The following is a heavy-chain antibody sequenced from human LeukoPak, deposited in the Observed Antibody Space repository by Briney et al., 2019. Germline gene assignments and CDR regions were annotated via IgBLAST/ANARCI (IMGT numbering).Heavy chain of an antibody. Sequence: GGCLRLSCVVSGFTVSSNYMSWVRQAPGKGLEWVSVIYSGGSTYYADSVKGRFTISRDNSKNTLYLQMNNLRAEDTAVYYCARVRRSYDFWSGYSVSGFDIWGQGTMVTVSS. V-gene: IGHV3-53*01. J-gene: IGHJ3*02. CDR1: GFTVSSNY. D-gene: IGHD3-3*01. CDR3: ARVRRSYDFWSGYSVSGFDI. CDR2: IYSGGST.